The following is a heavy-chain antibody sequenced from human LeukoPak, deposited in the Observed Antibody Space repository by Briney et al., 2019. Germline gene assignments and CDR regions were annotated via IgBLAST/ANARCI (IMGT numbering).Heavy chain of an antibody. Sequence: PGGSLRLSCAASGFTFSSYAMHWVRQAPGKGLEWVAVISYDGSNKYYADSVKGRFTISRDNSKNTLYLQMNSLRAEDTAMYYCARDLILHPTYYYYGMDVWGKGTTVTASS. D-gene: IGHD2-15*01. V-gene: IGHV3-30*04. J-gene: IGHJ6*04. CDR2: ISYDGSNK. CDR1: GFTFSSYA. CDR3: ARDLILHPTYYYYGMDV.